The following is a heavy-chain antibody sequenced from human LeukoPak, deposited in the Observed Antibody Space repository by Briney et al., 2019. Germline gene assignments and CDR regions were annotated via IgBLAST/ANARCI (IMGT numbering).Heavy chain of an antibody. V-gene: IGHV1-2*02. CDR3: ARSGITTIPNFDY. Sequence: ASVKVSCKASGYTFSGYYIHWVRQAPGQELEWMGWMNPNSGATNNAQKFQGRVTLSRDTPISTAYMELRKLRSDDTAVYYCARSGITTIPNFDYWGQGTLVTVSS. J-gene: IGHJ4*02. CDR1: GYTFSGYY. CDR2: MNPNSGAT. D-gene: IGHD1/OR15-1a*01.